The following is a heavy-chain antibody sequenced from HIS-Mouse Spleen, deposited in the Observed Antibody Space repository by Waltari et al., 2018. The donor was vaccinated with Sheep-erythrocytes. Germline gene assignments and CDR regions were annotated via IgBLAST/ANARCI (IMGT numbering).Heavy chain of an antibody. CDR2: INHSGST. V-gene: IGHV4-34*01. CDR3: ARGYGGNTRGAFDI. CDR1: GGSFSGYY. Sequence: QVQLQQWGAGLLKPSETLSLTCAVYGGSFSGYYWTWIRQPPGKGLEWIGEINHSGSTNYNPSLKCRVTISVDTSKNQFSLELSSVTAADTAVYYCARGYGGNTRGAFDIWGQGTMVTVSS. D-gene: IGHD2-15*01. J-gene: IGHJ3*02.